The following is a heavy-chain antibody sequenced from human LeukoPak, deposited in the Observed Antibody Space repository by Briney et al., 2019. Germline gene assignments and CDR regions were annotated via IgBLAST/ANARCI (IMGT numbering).Heavy chain of an antibody. J-gene: IGHJ5*02. CDR2: IDPSDSYT. Sequence: HGESLRFSCKGSGYSFTSYWISWVHQMPGKGLEWMGRIDPSDSYTNYSPSFQGHVTISADKSISTAYLQWSSLKASDTAMYYCAKRRGYNWLVPWPQGTLVTVSS. V-gene: IGHV5-10-1*01. D-gene: IGHD3-10*01. CDR3: AKRRGYNWLVP. CDR1: GYSFTSYW.